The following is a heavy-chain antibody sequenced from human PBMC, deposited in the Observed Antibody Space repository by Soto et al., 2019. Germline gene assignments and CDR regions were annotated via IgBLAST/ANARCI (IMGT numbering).Heavy chain of an antibody. CDR3: ARGYCSSTSCYLDYYYYGMDV. CDR1: GYTFTGYY. J-gene: IGHJ6*02. D-gene: IGHD2-2*01. CDR2: INPNSGGT. V-gene: IGHV1-2*02. Sequence: ASVKVSCKASGYTFTGYYMHWVRQAPGQGLEWMGWINPNSGGTNYAQKFQGRVTMTRDTSISTADMELSRLRSDDAAVYYCARGYCSSTSCYLDYYYYGMDVWGQGTTVTVSS.